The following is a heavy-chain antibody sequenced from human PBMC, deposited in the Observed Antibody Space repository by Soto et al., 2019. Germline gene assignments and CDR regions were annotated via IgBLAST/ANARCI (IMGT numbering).Heavy chain of an antibody. Sequence: SETLSLACTVSGGSIGSYYWSWIRQPPGKGLEWIGYIYYSGSTNYNPSLKSRVTISVDTSKNQFSLKLSSVTAADTAVYYCARRPYSNYVGGWFDPWGQGTLVTVSS. CDR2: IYYSGST. CDR3: ARRPYSNYVGGWFDP. CDR1: GGSIGSYY. J-gene: IGHJ5*02. D-gene: IGHD4-4*01. V-gene: IGHV4-59*08.